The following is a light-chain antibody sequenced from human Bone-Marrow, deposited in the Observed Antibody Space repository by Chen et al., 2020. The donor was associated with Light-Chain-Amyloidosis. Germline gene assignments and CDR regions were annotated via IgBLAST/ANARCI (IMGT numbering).Light chain of an antibody. V-gene: IGLV2-14*01. CDR2: EVT. J-gene: IGLJ1*01. CDR1: SSDVGGDNH. Sequence: QSALTQPASVSGSPGQSITISCTGTSSDVGGDNHVSWYQQHPDKAPKLMIYEVTHRPSCVPDRCSGSKSDNTASLTSSGLQTEDEADYFCSSCTITNTLVFGSGTRVTVL. CDR3: SSCTITNTLV.